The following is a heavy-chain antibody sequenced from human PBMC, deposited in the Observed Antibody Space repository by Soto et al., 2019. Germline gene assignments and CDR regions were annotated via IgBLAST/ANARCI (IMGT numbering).Heavy chain of an antibody. V-gene: IGHV1-18*01. CDR2: INTYNGNT. CDR3: ARGVGSGTYYNQYNWFDP. D-gene: IGHD3-10*01. CDR1: GYTFTNYG. J-gene: IGHJ5*02. Sequence: ASVKVSCKASGYTFTNYGISWGRQAPGQGLEWMGWINTYNGNTNHAQKLQGRATMTTDTSTSTAYMELRSLRSDDTAVYYCARGVGSGTYYNQYNWFDPWGQGTLVTVSS.